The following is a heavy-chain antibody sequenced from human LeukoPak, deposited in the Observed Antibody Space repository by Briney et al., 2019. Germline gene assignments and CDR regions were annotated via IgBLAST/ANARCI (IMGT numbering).Heavy chain of an antibody. V-gene: IGHV3-7*03. D-gene: IGHD4/OR15-4a*01. CDR2: INQDGSNK. J-gene: IGHJ4*02. Sequence: GGSLRLSCTTSGFTFTDYWMTWVRQAPGKGLEWVANINQDGSNKYYADSVKGRFTISRDNSKNTLYLQMNSLRAEDTAVYYCARRAGAYSHPYDYWGQGTLVTVSS. CDR3: ARRAGAYSHPYDY. CDR1: GFTFTDYW.